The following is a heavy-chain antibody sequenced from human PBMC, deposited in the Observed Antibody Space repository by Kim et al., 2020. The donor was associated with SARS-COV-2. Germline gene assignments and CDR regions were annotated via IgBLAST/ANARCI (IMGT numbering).Heavy chain of an antibody. CDR3: ARVRVVVVQNWFDP. D-gene: IGHD3-22*01. J-gene: IGHJ5*02. V-gene: IGHV4-39*07. Sequence: SETLSLTCTVSGGSISSSSYYWGWIRQPPGKGLEWIGSIYYSGSTYYNPSLKSRVTISVDTSKNQFSLKLSSVTAADTAVYYCARVRVVVVQNWFDPWGQGTLVTVSS. CDR2: IYYSGST. CDR1: GGSISSSSYY.